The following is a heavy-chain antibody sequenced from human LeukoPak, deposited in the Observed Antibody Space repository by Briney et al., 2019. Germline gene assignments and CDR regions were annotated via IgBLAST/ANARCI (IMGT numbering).Heavy chain of an antibody. V-gene: IGHV4-39*01. CDR3: ARTPGRKYYDSSGPFDY. D-gene: IGHD3-22*01. CDR1: GGSISSNSYY. CDR2: IYYSGST. J-gene: IGHJ4*02. Sequence: PSETLSLTCTVSGGSISSNSYYWGWIRQPPGKGLEWIGSIYYSGSTYYNPSLKSRVTISVDTSKNQFSPKLSSVTAADTAVYYCARTPGRKYYDSSGPFDYWGQGTLVTVSS.